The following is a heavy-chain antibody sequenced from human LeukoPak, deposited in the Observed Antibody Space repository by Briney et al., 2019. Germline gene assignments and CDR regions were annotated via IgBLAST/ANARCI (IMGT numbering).Heavy chain of an antibody. Sequence: PSQTLSLTCTVSGGSIRSSSYYWDWIRQPPGKGLEWIGSIYYSGSTYYNPSLQSRVTISVDTSKNQFFLKLSSVTAADTAVYYCARERVSAGTDYWGQGTLVTVSS. J-gene: IGHJ4*02. CDR2: IYYSGST. D-gene: IGHD6-13*01. CDR1: GGSIRSSSYY. V-gene: IGHV4-39*02. CDR3: ARERVSAGTDY.